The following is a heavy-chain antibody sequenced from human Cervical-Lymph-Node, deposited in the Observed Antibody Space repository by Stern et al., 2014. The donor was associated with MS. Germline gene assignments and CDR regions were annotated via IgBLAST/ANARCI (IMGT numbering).Heavy chain of an antibody. CDR3: AHWNDGR. CDR2: INSDGSST. J-gene: IGHJ4*02. Sequence: EVQLVESGGGLVQPGGSLRLSCAASGFIFSNHWMHWVLQAPGKGLVWVSRINSDGSSTSYADSVKGRFTISRDNAKNTLYLQMNSLTAEDTAVYYCAHWNDGRWGQGTLVTVSS. D-gene: IGHD1-1*01. V-gene: IGHV3-74*02. CDR1: GFIFSNHW.